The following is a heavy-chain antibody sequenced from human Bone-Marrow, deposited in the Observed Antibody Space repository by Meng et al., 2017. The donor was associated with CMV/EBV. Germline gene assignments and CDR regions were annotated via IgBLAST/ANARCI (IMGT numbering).Heavy chain of an antibody. V-gene: IGHV4-39*07. D-gene: IGHD2-21*01. Sequence: SETLSLTCTVSGGSISSSSYYWGWIRQPPGKGLEWIGSIYYSGSTYYNPSLKSRVTISVDTSKNQFSLKLSSVTAADTAVYYCAMLAYCGGDCYSDYYYGMDVWGQGTTVTVSS. J-gene: IGHJ6*02. CDR2: IYYSGST. CDR3: AMLAYCGGDCYSDYYYGMDV. CDR1: GGSISSSSYY.